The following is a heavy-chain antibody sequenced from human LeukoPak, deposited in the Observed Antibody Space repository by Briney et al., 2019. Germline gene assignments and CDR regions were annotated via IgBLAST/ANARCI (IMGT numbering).Heavy chain of an antibody. D-gene: IGHD1-26*01. CDR2: IYTSGST. V-gene: IGHV4-4*07. CDR3: ARDQLHVQGPYYYYMDV. CDR1: GGSISSYY. J-gene: IGHJ6*03. Sequence: PSETLSLTCTVSGGSISSYYWSWIRQPAGKGLEWIGRIYTSGSTNYNPSLKSRVTMSVDTSKNQFSLKLSSVTAADTALYYCARDQLHVQGPYYYYMDVWGKGTTVTVSS.